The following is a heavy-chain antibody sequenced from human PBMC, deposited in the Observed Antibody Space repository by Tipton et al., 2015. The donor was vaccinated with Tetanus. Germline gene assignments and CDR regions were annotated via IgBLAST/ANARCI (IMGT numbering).Heavy chain of an antibody. CDR3: ARAGWGRDFFDG. Sequence: SLRLSCVGSGFTFNDFAIHWVRQVSGKGLEWVSAVSGAGGSKVYADSVKGRFTISRDNANNSLYLQMSSLRPEDTALYYFARAGWGRDFFDGWGQGTGVPVSS. D-gene: IGHD3-16*01. CDR1: GFTFNDFA. V-gene: IGHV3-9*01. J-gene: IGHJ3*01. CDR2: VSGAGGSK.